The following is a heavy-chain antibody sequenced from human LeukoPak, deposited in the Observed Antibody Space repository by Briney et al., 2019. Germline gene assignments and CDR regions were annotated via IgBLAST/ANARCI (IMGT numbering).Heavy chain of an antibody. Sequence: SETLSLTCTVSGASISSYFWSWVRQPAGKGLEWIGRFYPSGNTNYSRSLESRVTMSVDTSRNQLSLEVRSVTAADTAVYYCARDSGSINYFYGMDVWGQGTTVTVSS. J-gene: IGHJ6*02. V-gene: IGHV4-4*07. CDR2: FYPSGNT. CDR1: GASISSYF. CDR3: ARDSGSINYFYGMDV. D-gene: IGHD1-26*01.